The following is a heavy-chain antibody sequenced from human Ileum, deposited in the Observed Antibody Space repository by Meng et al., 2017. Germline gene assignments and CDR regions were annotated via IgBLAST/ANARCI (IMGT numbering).Heavy chain of an antibody. V-gene: IGHV3-7*03. CDR1: GFPFTSYW. CDR3: ARLDFSTGHRTFDN. CDR2: IRQDVNEV. D-gene: IGHD2-2*01. J-gene: IGHJ4*02. Sequence: GESLKISCTASGFPFTSYWMTWVRQAPGKGLEWVANIRQDVNEVFYVDSVKGRFTVSRDNARTSLFLQMNSLRADDTAMYYCARLDFSTGHRTFDNWGQGTLVTVSS.